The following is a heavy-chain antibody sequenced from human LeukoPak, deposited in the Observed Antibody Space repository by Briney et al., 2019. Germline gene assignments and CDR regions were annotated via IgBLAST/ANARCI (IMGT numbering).Heavy chain of an antibody. V-gene: IGHV1-46*01. J-gene: IGHJ5*02. CDR1: GYTFTKYL. CDR2: INPQGDIT. D-gene: IGHD2-21*01. CDR3: ARPSYCVADNCGYWLDP. Sequence: ASVKVSCKTSGYTFTKYLIHWVRQAPGQGLEWLGTINPQGDITNYAQRFQGRITLTEDTSTSTVYMELSSLTSEDTAVYYCARPSYCVADNCGYWLDPWGPGTLVTVSS.